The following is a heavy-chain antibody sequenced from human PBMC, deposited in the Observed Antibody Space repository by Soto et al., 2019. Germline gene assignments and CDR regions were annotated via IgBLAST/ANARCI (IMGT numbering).Heavy chain of an antibody. V-gene: IGHV4-39*01. J-gene: IGHJ2*01. CDR2: IYYSGST. CDR3: ARAGRPSFLTRWSVVWYFDL. CDR1: GGSISSSSYY. Sequence: QLQLQESGPGLVKPSETLSLTCTVSGGSISSSSYYWGWIRQPPGKGLEWIGSIYYSGSTYYNPSLKSRVNISVATAKCQFSRKLSSVTAADTAVYYCARAGRPSFLTRWSVVWYFDLWGRGTLVTVSS. D-gene: IGHD3-9*01.